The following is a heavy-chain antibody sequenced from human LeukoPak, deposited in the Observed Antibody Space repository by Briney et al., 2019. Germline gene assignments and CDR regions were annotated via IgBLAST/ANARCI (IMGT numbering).Heavy chain of an antibody. J-gene: IGHJ4*02. V-gene: IGHV1-69*05. D-gene: IGHD3-3*01. CDR2: IIPIFGTA. Sequence: SVKVSCKASGGTFSSYAISWVRQAPGQGLEWMGGIIPIFGTANYAQQFQGRVTITTDESTSTAYMELSSLRSEDTAVYYCARGVRNFWSGYYLGYYFDYWGQGTLVTVSS. CDR3: ARGVRNFWSGYYLGYYFDY. CDR1: GGTFSSYA.